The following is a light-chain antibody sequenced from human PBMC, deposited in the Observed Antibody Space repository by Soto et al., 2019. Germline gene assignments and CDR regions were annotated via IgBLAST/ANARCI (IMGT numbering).Light chain of an antibody. CDR3: CSYARSSTWM. J-gene: IGLJ3*02. V-gene: IGLV2-11*01. CDR2: DVN. CDR1: SSDVGGYHY. Sequence: QSVLTQPRSVSGSPGQSVTLSCTGTSSDVGGYHYVSWYQHHPGKAPKIIIYDVNKRPSGVPDRFSGSKSGNTASLTISGLQAEDEADYYCCSYARSSTWMFGGGTKVTVL.